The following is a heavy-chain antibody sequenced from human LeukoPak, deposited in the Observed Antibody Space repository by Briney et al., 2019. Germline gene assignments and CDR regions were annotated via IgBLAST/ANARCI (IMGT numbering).Heavy chain of an antibody. CDR3: ARDCSGGSCYPSLYAFDI. Sequence: GASVKVSCKASGGTFSSYAISWVRQAPGQGLEWMGRIIPILGIANYAPKFQGRVTITADKSTSTAYMELSSLRSEDTAVYYCARDCSGGSCYPSLYAFDIWGQGTMVTVSS. D-gene: IGHD2-15*01. CDR1: GGTFSSYA. V-gene: IGHV1-69*04. CDR2: IIPILGIA. J-gene: IGHJ3*02.